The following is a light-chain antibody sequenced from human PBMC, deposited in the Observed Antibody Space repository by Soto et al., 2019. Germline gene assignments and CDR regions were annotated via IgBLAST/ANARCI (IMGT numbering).Light chain of an antibody. V-gene: IGKV3-20*01. J-gene: IGKJ5*01. CDR1: QSVTRK. CDR3: QQYGSSPLIT. CDR2: GAS. Sequence: TQSPATLSLSPGYRATLSCRASQSVTRKLAWYQQTPGQAPRLLVYGASNRATGIPDRFSGSGSGTDFTLTISRLEPEDFAVYYCQQYGSSPLITFGQGTRLEIK.